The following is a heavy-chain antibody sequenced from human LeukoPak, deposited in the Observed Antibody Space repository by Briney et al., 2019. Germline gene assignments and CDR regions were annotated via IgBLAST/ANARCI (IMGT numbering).Heavy chain of an antibody. D-gene: IGHD3-22*01. CDR2: INTDGSST. V-gene: IGHV3-74*01. J-gene: IGHJ6*03. CDR1: GFTFSSYW. Sequence: GGSLRLSCAASGFTFSSYWMHWVRQAPGKGLVWVSRINTDGSSTSYADSVKGRFTISRDNAKNTLYLQMNSLRAEDTAVYYCARARDSGYYYYYMDVWGKGTTVTVSS. CDR3: ARARDSGYYYYYMDV.